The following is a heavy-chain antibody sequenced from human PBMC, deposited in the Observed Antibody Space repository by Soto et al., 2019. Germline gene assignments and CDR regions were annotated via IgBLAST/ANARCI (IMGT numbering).Heavy chain of an antibody. CDR1: GGTFSSYT. D-gene: IGHD3-22*01. J-gene: IGHJ3*02. V-gene: IGHV1-69*04. Sequence: GASVKVSCKASGGTFSSYTISWVRQAPGQGLEWMGRIIPILGIANYAQKFQGRVTITADKSTSTAYMELSSLRSEDTAVYYCARDGPREEVAVTPKLVSIWGQGTMVTVSS. CDR2: IIPILGIA. CDR3: ARDGPREEVAVTPKLVSI.